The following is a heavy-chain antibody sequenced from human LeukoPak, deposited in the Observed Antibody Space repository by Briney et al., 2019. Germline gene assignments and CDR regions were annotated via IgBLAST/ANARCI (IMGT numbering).Heavy chain of an antibody. CDR2: INPSGGST. CDR3: ASAYCSGGSCYSSLDY. CDR1: GYTFTSYY. J-gene: IGHJ4*02. Sequence: ASVKVSCKESGYTFTSYYIHWVRQAPGQGLEWMGIINPSGGSTSYAQKFQGRVTMTRDMSTSTVYMELSSLRSEDTAVYYCASAYCSGGSCYSSLDYWGQGTLVTVSS. V-gene: IGHV1-46*01. D-gene: IGHD2-15*01.